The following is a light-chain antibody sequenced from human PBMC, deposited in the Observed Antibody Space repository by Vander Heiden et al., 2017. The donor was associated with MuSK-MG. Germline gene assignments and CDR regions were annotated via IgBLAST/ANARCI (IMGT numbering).Light chain of an antibody. V-gene: IGLV3-1*01. Sequence: SSDLTHPPSVSVSPGQTANIPCSGDALGESFASWYQQKAGQSLVLLIYQDTKRPAGIPERFSGSSSGNTATLTISGTQAMDEATYYCQAWDSTTVVFGGGTKLTVL. CDR1: ALGESF. J-gene: IGLJ2*01. CDR3: QAWDSTTVV. CDR2: QDT.